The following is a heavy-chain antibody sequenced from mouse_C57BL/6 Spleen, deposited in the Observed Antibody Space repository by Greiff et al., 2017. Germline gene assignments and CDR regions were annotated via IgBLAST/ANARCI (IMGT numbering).Heavy chain of an antibody. Sequence: EVQLVESGGGLVKPGGSLKLSCAASGFTFSSYAMSWVRQTPEKRLEWVATISDGGSYTYYPDNVKGRFTISRDNAKNNLYLQMSHLKSEDTAMYYCARDGVEGFAYWGQGTLVTVSA. D-gene: IGHD1-1*01. V-gene: IGHV5-4*01. CDR1: GFTFSSYA. J-gene: IGHJ3*01. CDR3: ARDGVEGFAY. CDR2: ISDGGSYT.